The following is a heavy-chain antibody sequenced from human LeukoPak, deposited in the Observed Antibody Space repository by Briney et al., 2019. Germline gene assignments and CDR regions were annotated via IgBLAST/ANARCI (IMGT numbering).Heavy chain of an antibody. Sequence: GGPLRFCCAASGFTFRDYYMCWLRAAAGVGVEWGSYISSSGSTIYHADPLKGRFTISRDNAKNSLYLQMNSLRAEDTAVYYCARDLSRYYYGMDVWGQGTTVTVSS. CDR2: ISSSGSTI. V-gene: IGHV3-11*01. CDR3: ARDLSRYYYGMDV. J-gene: IGHJ6*02. CDR1: GFTFRDYY.